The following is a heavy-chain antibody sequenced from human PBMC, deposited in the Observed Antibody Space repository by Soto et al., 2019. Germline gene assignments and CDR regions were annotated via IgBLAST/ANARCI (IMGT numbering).Heavy chain of an antibody. V-gene: IGHV3-30*18. D-gene: IGHD2-2*01. CDR3: AKLGARTVVVPAAMDV. J-gene: IGHJ6*02. Sequence: PGGSLRLSCEASGFSFSHYGMHWVRQAPGKGLEWVAVISHDGSKKYYAASVKGRFTLSRDNSKNTVYLQMSSLRAADTAVYSCAKLGARTVVVPAAMDVWGQGTMVTVYS. CDR1: GFSFSHYG. CDR2: ISHDGSKK.